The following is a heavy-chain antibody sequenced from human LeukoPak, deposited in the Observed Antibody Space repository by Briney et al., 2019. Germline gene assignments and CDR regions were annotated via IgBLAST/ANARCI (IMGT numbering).Heavy chain of an antibody. CDR1: GYTFTSYD. Sequence: EASVKVSCKASGYTFTSYDINWVRQATGQGLEWMGWMNPNSGNTGYAQKFQGRVTMTRDTSTSTVYMELSSLRSEDTAVYYCARDRPGIGYLDLWGRGTLVTVSS. CDR2: MNPNSGNT. CDR3: ARDRPGIGYLDL. J-gene: IGHJ2*01. V-gene: IGHV1-8*01. D-gene: IGHD1-14*01.